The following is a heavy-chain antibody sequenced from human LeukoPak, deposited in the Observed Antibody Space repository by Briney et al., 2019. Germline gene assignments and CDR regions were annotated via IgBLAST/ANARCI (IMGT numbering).Heavy chain of an antibody. CDR2: INQDGSEK. D-gene: IGHD5-12*01. V-gene: IGHV3-7*03. CDR3: ARYIAGANWFDP. J-gene: IGHJ5*02. CDR1: GVSFSSYW. Sequence: GGSLRLSCAASGVSFSSYWMSWVRQAPGKGLGWVANINQDGSEKYYVDSVKGRFTISRDNAKNSLYLQMNSLRAEDTAVYYCARYIAGANWFDPWGQGTLVTVSS.